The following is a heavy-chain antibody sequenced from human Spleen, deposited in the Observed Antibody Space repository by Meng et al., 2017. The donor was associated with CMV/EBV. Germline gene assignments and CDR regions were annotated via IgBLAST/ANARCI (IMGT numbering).Heavy chain of an antibody. CDR1: GYNFTDYY. J-gene: IGHJ5*02. V-gene: IGHV1-2*02. D-gene: IGHD6-19*01. CDR2: INPNSGGT. Sequence: ASVKVSCKTSGYNFTDYYMHWVRQAPGQGLEWMGWINPNSGGTNYAQKFQGRVTMTRDTSISTAYMELSRLRSDDTAVYYCARDHDSSGWYTPWGQGTLVTVSS. CDR3: ARDHDSSGWYTP.